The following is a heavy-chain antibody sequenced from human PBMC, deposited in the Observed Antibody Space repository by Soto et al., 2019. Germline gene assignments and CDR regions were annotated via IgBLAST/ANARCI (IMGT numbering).Heavy chain of an antibody. J-gene: IGHJ5*02. V-gene: IGHV3-21*01. CDR1: GFTFTRYS. CDR2: ISSTTNYI. D-gene: IGHD6-13*01. CDR3: TRDASRDSSARGWFDP. Sequence: GGSLRLSCAASGFTFTRYSMDWVRQAPGKGLEWVSSISSTTNYIYYADSMKGRFTVSRDNAKNSVYLEMNSPSAEDTALYYCTRDASRDSSARGWFDPWGPGSLVTVSS.